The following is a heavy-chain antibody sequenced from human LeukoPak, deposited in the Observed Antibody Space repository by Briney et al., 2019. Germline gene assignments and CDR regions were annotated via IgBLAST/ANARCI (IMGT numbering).Heavy chain of an antibody. Sequence: PGGSLRLSCAASGFTFSSYGMHWVRQAPGKGLEWVAFILYDGSNKYYADSVRGRFTISRDKSKNTLYLQMNSLRAEDTAVYYCGKDLTVTTERFASWGQGALVTVSS. V-gene: IGHV3-30*02. CDR2: ILYDGSNK. D-gene: IGHD4-11*01. CDR3: GKDLTVTTERFAS. CDR1: GFTFSSYG. J-gene: IGHJ4*02.